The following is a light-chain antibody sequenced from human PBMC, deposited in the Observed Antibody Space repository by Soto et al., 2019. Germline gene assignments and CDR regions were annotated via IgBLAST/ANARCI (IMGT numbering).Light chain of an antibody. V-gene: IGKV3-20*01. CDR3: QDFGSLPYT. CDR1: QSVNSGH. CDR2: AAS. Sequence: LVLTQSPGTLSLSPGERATLSCRASQSVNSGHFAWYHQKPGQAPRLLIYAASTRATGVPDRFSGSGSGTDFTHTISRLEPEDFAVYYCQDFGSLPYTFGQGTKLEIK. J-gene: IGKJ2*01.